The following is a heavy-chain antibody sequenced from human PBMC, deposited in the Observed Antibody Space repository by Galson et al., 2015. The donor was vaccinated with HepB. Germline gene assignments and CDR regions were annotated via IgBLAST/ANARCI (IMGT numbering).Heavy chain of an antibody. CDR3: AREPYVYYDRSGYYYRDHYFDY. CDR1: GYTFTSYA. D-gene: IGHD3-22*01. V-gene: IGHV1-3*01. CDR2: INAGNGNT. J-gene: IGHJ4*02. Sequence: SVKVSCKASGYTFTSYAMHWVRQAPGQRREWMGWINAGNGNTKYSQKFQGRVTITRDTSASTAYMALSSRRSEDTAVYYCAREPYVYYDRSGYYYRDHYFDYWGQGTLVTVYS.